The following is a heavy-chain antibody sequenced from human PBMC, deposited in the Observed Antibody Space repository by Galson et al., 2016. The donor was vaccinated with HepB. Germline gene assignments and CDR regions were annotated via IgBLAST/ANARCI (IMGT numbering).Heavy chain of an antibody. V-gene: IGHV3-13*01. D-gene: IGHD3-16*01. CDR1: AVTFSRYD. Sequence: YLRLSCAASAVTFSRYDIHWVRQVTGNPLQWLSAIGCAGDTDSSDSVKGRVTISGETAKNSLYLQMNSLTAGDTAVYYCARESAGRGVDAFDIWGQGTTVIVSS. J-gene: IGHJ3*02. CDR2: IGCAGDT. CDR3: ARESAGRGVDAFDI.